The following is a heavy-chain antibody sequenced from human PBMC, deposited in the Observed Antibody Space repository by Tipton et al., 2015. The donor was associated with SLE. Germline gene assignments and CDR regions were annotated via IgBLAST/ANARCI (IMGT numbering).Heavy chain of an antibody. CDR3: ARDSSSWLYYFDY. D-gene: IGHD6-13*01. CDR2: INGGTGNT. J-gene: IGHJ4*02. V-gene: IGHV1-3*01. Sequence: QLVQSGAEVKKPGASVKVSCKASGYPITNYAMHWVRQAPGQGLEWMGWINGGTGNTKFSQKLQGRLTITRDTSASTAYMELTSLTSEDTAVYYCARDSSSWLYYFDYWGQGTLVTVSS. CDR1: GYPITNYA.